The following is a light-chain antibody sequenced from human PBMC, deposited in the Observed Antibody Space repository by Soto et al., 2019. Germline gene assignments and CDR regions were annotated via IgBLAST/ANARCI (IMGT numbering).Light chain of an antibody. CDR1: SSNVGSNT. V-gene: IGLV1-44*01. Sequence: QLVLTQSPSASGTPGQRVTISCSGSSSNVGSNTVNWYQQLPGAAPKLIIYGSSHRPSGVPDRFSGSKSATSASLAITGLQSEDEADYYCAAWDDSLNGGMFGGGTKLTVL. CDR2: GSS. J-gene: IGLJ3*02. CDR3: AAWDDSLNGGM.